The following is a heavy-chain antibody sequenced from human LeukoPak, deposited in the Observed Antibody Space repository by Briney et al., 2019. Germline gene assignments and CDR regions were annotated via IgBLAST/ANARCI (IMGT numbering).Heavy chain of an antibody. CDR2: ISGSGGST. CDR3: AKDLIPLI. V-gene: IGHV3-23*01. D-gene: IGHD3-16*01. Sequence: QSGGSLRLSCVASGINFRSYAMTWVRQAPGKGLEWVSGISGSGGSTFYADSVKGRFTISRANSKNTLYLQMNGLGADDTAIYYCAKDLIPLIWGQGAMVTVSS. J-gene: IGHJ3*02. CDR1: GINFRSYA.